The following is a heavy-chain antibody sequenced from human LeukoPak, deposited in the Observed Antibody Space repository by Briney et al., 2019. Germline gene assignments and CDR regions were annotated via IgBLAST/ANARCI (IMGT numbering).Heavy chain of an antibody. J-gene: IGHJ4*02. CDR3: ASSRHPYYYDSSGYYY. D-gene: IGHD3-22*01. CDR2: IYSGGST. V-gene: IGHV3-53*01. CDR1: GFTVSSNY. Sequence: GGSLRLSCAASGFTVSSNYMSWVRQAPGKGLEWVSVIYSGGSTYYADSVKGRFTISRDSSKNTLYLQMNSLRAEDTAVYYCASSRHPYYYDSSGYYYWGQGTLVTVSS.